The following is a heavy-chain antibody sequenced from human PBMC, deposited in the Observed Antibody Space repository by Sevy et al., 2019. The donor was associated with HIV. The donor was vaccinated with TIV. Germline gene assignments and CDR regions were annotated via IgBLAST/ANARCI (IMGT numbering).Heavy chain of an antibody. Sequence: SETQSLTCTVSGGSISSSSYYWGWIRQPPGKGLEWIGSIYDSGSTYYNPSLKSRVTISVDTSKNQFSLKLRSVTAADTAVYYCARGISSGWYMGYYYYYGMDVWGQGTTVTVSS. J-gene: IGHJ6*02. CDR3: ARGISSGWYMGYYYYYGMDV. D-gene: IGHD6-19*01. CDR1: GGSISSSSYY. V-gene: IGHV4-39*01. CDR2: IYDSGST.